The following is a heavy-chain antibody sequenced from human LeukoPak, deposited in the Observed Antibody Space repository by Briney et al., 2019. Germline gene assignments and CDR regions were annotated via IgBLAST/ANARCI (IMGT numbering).Heavy chain of an antibody. Sequence: GGSLRLSCAASGFTFSSYAMHWVRQAPGKGLEWVAVIWYDGSNKYYADSVKGRFTISRDNSKNTLYLQMNSLRAADTAVYYCASANYGTFDYWGQGTLVTVSS. J-gene: IGHJ4*02. CDR2: IWYDGSNK. CDR1: GFTFSSYA. D-gene: IGHD3-16*01. CDR3: ASANYGTFDY. V-gene: IGHV3-33*08.